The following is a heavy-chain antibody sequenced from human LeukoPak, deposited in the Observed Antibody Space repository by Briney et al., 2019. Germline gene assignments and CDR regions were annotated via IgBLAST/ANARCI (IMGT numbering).Heavy chain of an antibody. J-gene: IGHJ4*02. CDR1: GYTFTDYH. V-gene: IGHV1-46*01. Sequence: ASVKVSCKASGYTFTDYHIHWVRQAPGQGLEWMGIINPSGGLSSSAQKFQGRLTMTRDMSTSTVYLDLSSLRSEDTAVYYCARGRYYDTSGYSPYSGSPTPHFDYWGQGTLVTVSS. CDR3: ARGRYYDTSGYSPYSGSPTPHFDY. CDR2: INPSGGLS. D-gene: IGHD3-22*01.